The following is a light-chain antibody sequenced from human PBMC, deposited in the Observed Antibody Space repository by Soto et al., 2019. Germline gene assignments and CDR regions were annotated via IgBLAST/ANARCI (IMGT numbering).Light chain of an antibody. CDR3: QQYNDWPET. J-gene: IGKJ1*01. Sequence: EIVMTQSPATLSVSPGERATLSCRASQSVNSNLAWYQQKPGQAPRLLIYGASTRPTGIPVRFSDSGSGTEFTLTISSLQSEDFAVYYCQQYNDWPETFGQGTKVDIK. CDR2: GAS. V-gene: IGKV3-15*01. CDR1: QSVNSN.